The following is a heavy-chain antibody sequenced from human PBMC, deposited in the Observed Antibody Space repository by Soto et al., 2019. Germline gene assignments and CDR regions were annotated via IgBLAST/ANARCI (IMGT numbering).Heavy chain of an antibody. CDR2: INSDGSST. D-gene: IGHD6-13*01. CDR1: GFTFSSYW. CDR3: ARDPSSYAFDI. V-gene: IGHV3-74*01. Sequence: PGGSLRLSCAASGFTFSSYWMHWVRQAPGKGLVWVSRINSDGSSTSYADSVKGRFTISRDNAKNTLYLQMNSLRAEDRAVYYCARDPSSYAFDIWGQGTMVTVSS. J-gene: IGHJ3*02.